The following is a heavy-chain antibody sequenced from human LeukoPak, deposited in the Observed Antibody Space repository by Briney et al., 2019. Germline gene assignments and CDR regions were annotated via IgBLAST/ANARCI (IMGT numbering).Heavy chain of an antibody. CDR2: IIPIFGTA. Sequence: SVKVSCKASGGTFSSYAISWVRQAPGQGLEWMGGIIPIFGTANYAQKFQGRVTITADESTSTAYMELSSLRSEDTAVYYCARAGYFDWLLYYFDYWGQGTLVTVSS. V-gene: IGHV1-69*13. D-gene: IGHD3-9*01. CDR3: ARAGYFDWLLYYFDY. CDR1: GGTFSSYA. J-gene: IGHJ4*02.